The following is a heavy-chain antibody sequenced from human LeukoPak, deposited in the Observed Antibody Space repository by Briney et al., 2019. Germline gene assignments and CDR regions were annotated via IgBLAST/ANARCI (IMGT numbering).Heavy chain of an antibody. J-gene: IGHJ4*02. CDR2: ISGTGSRT. V-gene: IGHV3-23*01. CDR3: AKKVQQQLLDY. D-gene: IGHD6-13*01. CDR1: GFTFSNYA. Sequence: GGSLRLSCAASGFTFSNYAMIWVRQAPGKGLEWIATISGTGSRTYYANSVRGRFSISRDNSKNTLYLQMNSLRAEETAVYYCAKKVQQQLLDYWGQGTLVTVSS.